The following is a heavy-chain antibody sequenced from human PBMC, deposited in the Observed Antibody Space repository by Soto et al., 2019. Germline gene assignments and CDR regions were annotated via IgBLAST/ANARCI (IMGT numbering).Heavy chain of an antibody. V-gene: IGHV3-23*01. CDR3: AKAGLYYSGYGNFDY. Sequence: GGSLRLSCAASGFTFSSYAMSWVRQAPGKGLEWVSAISGSGGSTYYADSVKGRFTISRDNSKNTLYLQMNSLRAEDTAVYYCAKAGLYYSGYGNFDYWGQGTLVTVSS. J-gene: IGHJ4*02. D-gene: IGHD5-12*01. CDR2: ISGSGGST. CDR1: GFTFSSYA.